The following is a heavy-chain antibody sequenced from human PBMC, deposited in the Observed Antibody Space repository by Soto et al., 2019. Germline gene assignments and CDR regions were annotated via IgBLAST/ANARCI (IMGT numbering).Heavy chain of an antibody. J-gene: IGHJ3*01. CDR3: AIGDRGAFDL. CDR1: GFTFSYYW. CDR2: IHNDGSRT. Sequence: EVQLVESGGGLVQPGESLRLSCAASGFTFSYYWMHWVRQTPGKGLLWVSHIHNDGSRTTYADSVKGRFTISRDNARNTVYLQMNSLRDDDTDVCYCAIGDRGAFDLWGQGTAVSVSS. D-gene: IGHD1-26*01. V-gene: IGHV3-74*03.